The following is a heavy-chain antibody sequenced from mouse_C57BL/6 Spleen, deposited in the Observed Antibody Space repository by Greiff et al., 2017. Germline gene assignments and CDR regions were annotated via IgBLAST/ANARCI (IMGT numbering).Heavy chain of an antibody. CDR3: ARGYYGSSAWFAY. CDR1: GYTFTSYW. V-gene: IGHV1-69*01. CDR2: IDPSDSYT. D-gene: IGHD1-1*01. Sequence: QVQLKQPGAELVMPGASVKLSCKASGYTFTSYWMHWVKQRPGQGLEWIGEIDPSDSYTNYNPKFKGKSTLTVDKSSSTAYIQLSSLTSEDSAVYYCARGYYGSSAWFAYWGQGTLVTVSA. J-gene: IGHJ3*01.